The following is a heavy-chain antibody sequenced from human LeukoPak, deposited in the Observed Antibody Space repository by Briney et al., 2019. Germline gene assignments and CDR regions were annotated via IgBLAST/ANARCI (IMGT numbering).Heavy chain of an antibody. CDR2: ISSSGSSI. J-gene: IGHJ4*02. CDR1: GFAFSSYN. CDR3: ARGIAAAGWYYFDY. V-gene: IGHV3-21*01. Sequence: PGGSLRLSCAVSGFAFSSYNLNWVRQAPGKGMEWVSSISSSGSSIFYADSVKGRFTISRDNAQNSLYLQMNSLGVEDTAVYYCARGIAAAGWYYFDYWGQGALVTVSS. D-gene: IGHD6-13*01.